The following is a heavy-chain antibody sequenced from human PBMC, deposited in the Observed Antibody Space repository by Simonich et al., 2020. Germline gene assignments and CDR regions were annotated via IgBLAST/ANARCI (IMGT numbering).Heavy chain of an antibody. Sequence: EVQLVESGGGLVQPGGSLRLSCAASGFTFSSSWMHWVRQAPGKGLLWVQRINSVGRSSSYAYSVKGRFTISRDNAKNTLYLQMNSLRAEDTAVYYCARNRLDYWGQGTLVTVSS. CDR3: ARNRLDY. V-gene: IGHV3-74*01. J-gene: IGHJ4*02. CDR1: GFTFSSSW. CDR2: INSVGRSS.